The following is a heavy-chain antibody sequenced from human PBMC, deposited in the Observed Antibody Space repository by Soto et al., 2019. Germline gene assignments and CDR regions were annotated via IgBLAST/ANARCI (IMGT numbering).Heavy chain of an antibody. CDR3: ARAPQYGSAGYYYNF. J-gene: IGHJ4*02. V-gene: IGHV1-46*01. CDR1: GYTFSNYY. Sequence: QVHLVQSGAEVKRPGVSVKVSCKASGYTFSNYYMHWVRQVPGHGLEWMGIINASGGDTTYAQRFRCRLTVTRYTSTSTVYMELSRLRSDDTAIYFCARAPQYGSAGYYYNFWGQGTLVTVSS. D-gene: IGHD3-10*01. CDR2: INASGGDT.